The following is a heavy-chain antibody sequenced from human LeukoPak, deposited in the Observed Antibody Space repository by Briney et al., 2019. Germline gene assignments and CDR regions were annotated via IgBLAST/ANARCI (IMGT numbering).Heavy chain of an antibody. V-gene: IGHV1-2*02. CDR1: GYTFTGYY. CDR3: AREVVDTAMVFDY. CDR2: INPNSGGT. Sequence: ASVKVSGKASGYTFTGYYMHWVRQAPGQGLEWMGWINPNSGGTNYAQKFQGRVTMTRDTSISTAYMELSRLRSDDTAVYYCAREVVDTAMVFDYWGQGTLVTVSS. D-gene: IGHD5-18*01. J-gene: IGHJ4*02.